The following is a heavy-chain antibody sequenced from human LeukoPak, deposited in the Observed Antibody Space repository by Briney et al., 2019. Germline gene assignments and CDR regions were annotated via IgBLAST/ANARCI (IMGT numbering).Heavy chain of an antibody. CDR1: GGSISSSSYY. CDR2: IYCSGST. V-gene: IGHV4-39*01. CDR3: ARQDTGLYWGSYDA. D-gene: IGHD3-16*01. Sequence: SETLSLTCTVSGGSISSSSYYWGWIRQPPGKGLEWIGSIYCSGSTYYNPSLKSRVTISVDTSKNQFSLKLSSVTAADTAVYYCARQDTGLYWGSYDAWGQGTLVTVSS. J-gene: IGHJ5*02.